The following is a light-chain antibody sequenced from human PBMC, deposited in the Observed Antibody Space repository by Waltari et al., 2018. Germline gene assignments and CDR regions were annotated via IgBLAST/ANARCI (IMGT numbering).Light chain of an antibody. CDR1: SSNSGSNS. V-gene: IGLV1-47*01. CDR2: ENN. J-gene: IGLJ2*01. CDR3: AAWDDSLGGVV. Sequence: SALTHTPSASVSPAPRVTVSCSGTSSNSGSNSVYWYQHHSGTAPKLLIYENNLRPSGVPASGVPDRLSGSKSGPSASPATSGPRSEDEADYDCAAWDDSLGGVVFGGGTTLTVL.